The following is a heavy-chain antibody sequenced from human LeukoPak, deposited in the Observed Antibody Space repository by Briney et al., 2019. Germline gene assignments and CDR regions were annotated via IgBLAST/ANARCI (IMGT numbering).Heavy chain of an antibody. Sequence: GGSLRLSCAASGFTVSSNYMSWVRQAPGKGLEWVSYISSSSSTIYYADSVKGRFTISRDNAKNSLYLQMNSLRAEDTAMYYCARGGYCSGTSCYQPPYHYMDVWGKGTTVTVSS. CDR2: ISSSSSTI. CDR1: GFTVSSNY. V-gene: IGHV3-48*01. CDR3: ARGGYCSGTSCYQPPYHYMDV. D-gene: IGHD2-2*03. J-gene: IGHJ6*03.